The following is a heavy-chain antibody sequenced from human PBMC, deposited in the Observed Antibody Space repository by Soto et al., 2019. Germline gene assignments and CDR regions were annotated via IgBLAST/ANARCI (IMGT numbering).Heavy chain of an antibody. CDR3: ALGPHYGDYAGSLGFDY. V-gene: IGHV1-69*12. CDR2: IIPIFGTA. J-gene: IGHJ4*02. Sequence: QVQLVQSGAEVKKPGSSVKVSCKASGGIFSSYAISWVRQAPGQGLEWMGGIIPIFGTANYAQKFQGRGTITADESTSTAYMELSSLRSEDTAVYYCALGPHYGDYAGSLGFDYWGQGTLVTVSS. D-gene: IGHD4-17*01. CDR1: GGIFSSYA.